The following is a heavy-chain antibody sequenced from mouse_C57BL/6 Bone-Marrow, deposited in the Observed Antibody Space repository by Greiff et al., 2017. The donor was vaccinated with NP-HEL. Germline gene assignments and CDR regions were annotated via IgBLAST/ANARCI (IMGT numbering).Heavy chain of an antibody. J-gene: IGHJ1*03. CDR3: ARQGYGSSFYWYFDV. Sequence: EVKLMESGGGLVQPGGSLKLSCAASGFTFSDYYMYWVRQTPEKRLEWVAYISNGGGSTYYPDTVKGRFTISRDNAKNTLYLQMSRLKSEDTAMYYCARQGYGSSFYWYFDVWGTGTTVTVSS. D-gene: IGHD1-1*01. CDR1: GFTFSDYY. CDR2: ISNGGGST. V-gene: IGHV5-12*01.